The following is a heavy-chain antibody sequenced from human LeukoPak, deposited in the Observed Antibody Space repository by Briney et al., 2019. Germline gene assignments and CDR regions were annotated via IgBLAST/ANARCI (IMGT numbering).Heavy chain of an antibody. CDR2: IFYDGTIQ. V-gene: IGHV3-30*03. CDR1: GFTFTHYA. J-gene: IGHJ4*02. D-gene: IGHD3-22*01. CDR3: ARDPRGPAGYDSPARDTFDH. Sequence: GGSLRLSCAASGFTFTHYAMHWVRQTPGKGLEWVAVIFYDGTIQYYSDSVRGRLIVSRDNPKNTLYLQMNSLRAEDTAVYYCARDPRGPAGYDSPARDTFDHWGQGTLVTVSS.